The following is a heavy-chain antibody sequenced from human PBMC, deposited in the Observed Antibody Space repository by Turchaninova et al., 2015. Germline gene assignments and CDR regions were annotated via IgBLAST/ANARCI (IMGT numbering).Heavy chain of an antibody. CDR3: ARALLYCTNGVCSFHGMDV. V-gene: IGHV4-4*02. CDR1: GGSISSSTW. Sequence: QVQLQESGPGLVKPSGTLSLTCAVSGGSISSSTWWSWVRQPPGKGLEWVGEIYHSGGTNYNPSLKSRVTISVDKSKNQFSLKLSSVTAADTAVYYCARALLYCTNGVCSFHGMDVWGQGTTVTVSS. J-gene: IGHJ6*02. D-gene: IGHD2-8*01. CDR2: IYHSGGT.